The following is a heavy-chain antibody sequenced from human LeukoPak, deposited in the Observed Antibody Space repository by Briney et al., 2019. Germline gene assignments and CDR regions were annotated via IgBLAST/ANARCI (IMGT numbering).Heavy chain of an antibody. CDR2: INHSGST. Sequence: PSETLSLTCAVYDGSFSGYYWSWIRQPPGKGLEWIGEINHSGSTNYNPSLKSRVTISVDTSKNQFSLKLSSVTAADTAVYYCARQYSSSWYYYYGMDVWGQGTTVTVSS. CDR1: DGSFSGYY. J-gene: IGHJ6*02. V-gene: IGHV4-34*01. D-gene: IGHD6-13*01. CDR3: ARQYSSSWYYYYGMDV.